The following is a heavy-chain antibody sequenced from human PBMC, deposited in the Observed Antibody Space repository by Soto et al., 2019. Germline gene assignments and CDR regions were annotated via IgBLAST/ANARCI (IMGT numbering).Heavy chain of an antibody. CDR2: ISAYNGNT. J-gene: IGHJ4*02. CDR3: AYSYGSGSYAFDY. V-gene: IGHV1-18*01. D-gene: IGHD3-10*01. CDR1: GYTFTSYG. Sequence: ASLKVSCKASGYTFTSYGVSWVLQAPGQGLEWMGWISAYNGNTNYAQKLQGRVTMTTDTSTSTAYMELRSLRSDDTAVYYCAYSYGSGSYAFDYWGQGTLVTVSS.